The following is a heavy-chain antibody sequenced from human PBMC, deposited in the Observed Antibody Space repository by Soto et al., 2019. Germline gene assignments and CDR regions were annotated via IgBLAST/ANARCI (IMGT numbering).Heavy chain of an antibody. CDR2: INPKSGGA. D-gene: IGHD3-22*01. CDR3: VRDYYDGSASYGFEF. Sequence: QVHLAQSGAEVKKPGASVKVSCKASGYVFTGYYIHWVRQAPGQGLEWMGWINPKSGGANIAQKFQGWVTLTRDTSISTTYMEVNRLTSNDTAVYYCVRDYYDGSASYGFEFWGQGTPVTVAS. J-gene: IGHJ3*01. CDR1: GYVFTGYY. V-gene: IGHV1-2*04.